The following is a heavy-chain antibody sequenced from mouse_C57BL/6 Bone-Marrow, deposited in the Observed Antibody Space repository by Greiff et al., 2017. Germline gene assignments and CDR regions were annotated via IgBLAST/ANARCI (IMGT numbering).Heavy chain of an antibody. J-gene: IGHJ1*03. D-gene: IGHD1-1*01. Sequence: DVKLQESGPALVKPSQTVSLTCTVTGYSITNGNHWWNWIRQVSGSKLEWIGYISSSGSTDSNPSLKSRISITRDTSKNQLFLQLNSVTTEDIATYYCARGDYYGSSGYFDVWGTGTTVTVSS. CDR3: ARGDYYGSSGYFDV. CDR1: GYSITNGNHW. CDR2: ISSSGST. V-gene: IGHV3-4*01.